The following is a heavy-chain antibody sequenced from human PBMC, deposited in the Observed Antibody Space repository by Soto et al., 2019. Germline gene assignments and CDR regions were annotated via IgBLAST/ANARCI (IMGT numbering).Heavy chain of an antibody. CDR1: GGTFSSYA. CDR2: IIPIFGTA. CDR3: ARAPVLRYFDWLPEAYYYYGMDV. Sequence: SVKVSCKASGGTFSSYAISWVRRAPGQGLEWMGGIIPIFGTANYAQKFQGRVTITADESTSTAYMELSSLRSEDTAVYYCARAPVLRYFDWLPEAYYYYGMDVWGQGTTVTVSS. V-gene: IGHV1-69*13. D-gene: IGHD3-9*01. J-gene: IGHJ6*02.